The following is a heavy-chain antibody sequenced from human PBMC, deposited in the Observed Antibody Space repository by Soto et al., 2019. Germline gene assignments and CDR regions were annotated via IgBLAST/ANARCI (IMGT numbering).Heavy chain of an antibody. Sequence: VQLLESGGDLVQPGGSLRLSCEASGFTFSNYAMSWVRQAPGKGLEWVSVISGSGGSTNYADSAKGRFTISRYNSMDTLYLQMNSLRAEDMVVYYCARVFYFVILAGRSYNMEVWGQGTTVIVSS. D-gene: IGHD3-9*01. J-gene: IGHJ6*02. V-gene: IGHV3-23*01. CDR3: ARVFYFVILAGRSYNMEV. CDR2: ISGSGGST. CDR1: GFTFSNYA.